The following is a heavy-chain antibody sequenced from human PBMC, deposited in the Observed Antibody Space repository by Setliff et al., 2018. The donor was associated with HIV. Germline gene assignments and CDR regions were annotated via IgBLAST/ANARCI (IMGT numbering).Heavy chain of an antibody. CDR1: GGTFSSYA. V-gene: IGHV1-69*10. D-gene: IGHD4-4*01. Sequence: SVKVSCKASGGTFSSYAISWVRQAPGQGLEWMGGIIPILGIANYAQKFQGRVTITADKSTSTAYMELSSLRSEDTAVYYCARVATVSHPGDYFDYWGQGTLVTVSS. J-gene: IGHJ4*02. CDR3: ARVATVSHPGDYFDY. CDR2: IIPILGIA.